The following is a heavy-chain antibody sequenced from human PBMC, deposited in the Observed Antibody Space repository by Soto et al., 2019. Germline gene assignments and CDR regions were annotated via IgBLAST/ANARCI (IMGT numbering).Heavy chain of an antibody. D-gene: IGHD6-13*01. Sequence: EVQLVESGGGLVQPGGSLRLSCAASGFAFDSYWMHLVRQVPGEGPVWVSRIDYDGTTTTYADSVKGRFTISRDNAKNTLYLQMNSLRAEDTAVYYCTRGPRPSSAGTGAYWGQGTLVTVSS. V-gene: IGHV3-74*01. CDR2: IDYDGTTT. CDR3: TRGPRPSSAGTGAY. CDR1: GFAFDSYW. J-gene: IGHJ4*02.